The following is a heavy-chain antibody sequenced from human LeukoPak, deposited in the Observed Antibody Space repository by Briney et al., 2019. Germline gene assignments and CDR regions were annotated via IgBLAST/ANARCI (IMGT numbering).Heavy chain of an antibody. CDR3: GVNYYYYGMDV. CDR1: GGTFSSYA. CDR2: IIPIFGTA. J-gene: IGHJ6*02. D-gene: IGHD2-21*01. V-gene: IGHV1-69*01. Sequence: SVKASCKASGGTFSSYAISWVRQAPGQGLEWMGGIIPIFGTANYAQKFQGRVTITADESTSTAYMELSSLRSEDTAVYYCGVNYYYYGMDVRGQGTTVTVSS.